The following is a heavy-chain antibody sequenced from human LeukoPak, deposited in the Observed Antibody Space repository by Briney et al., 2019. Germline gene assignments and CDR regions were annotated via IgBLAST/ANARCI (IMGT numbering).Heavy chain of an antibody. CDR3: ARVPDTAMTLDY. J-gene: IGHJ4*02. V-gene: IGHV3-23*01. D-gene: IGHD5-18*01. CDR1: GFTSSTFA. CDR2: IFPSGGEI. Sequence: GGSLRLSCAASGFTSSTFAMIWVRQPPGKGLEWVSSIFPSGGEIHYADSVRGRFTISRDNSKSTLSLQMNSLRAEDTAVYYCARVPDTAMTLDYWGQGTLVTVSS.